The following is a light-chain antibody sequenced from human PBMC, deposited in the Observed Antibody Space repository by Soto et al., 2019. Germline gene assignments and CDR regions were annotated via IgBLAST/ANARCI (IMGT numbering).Light chain of an antibody. Sequence: QSALTQPASVSGSPGQSITISCTGTSSDVGTYNLVSWHQRRPGKAPKLLIFEVNKRSSGVSNRFSGSKSGNTASLTISGLQAEDEADYYCCSYAGSDTFLFGGGTQLTVL. J-gene: IGLJ2*01. CDR1: SSDVGTYNL. CDR2: EVN. V-gene: IGLV2-23*02. CDR3: CSYAGSDTFL.